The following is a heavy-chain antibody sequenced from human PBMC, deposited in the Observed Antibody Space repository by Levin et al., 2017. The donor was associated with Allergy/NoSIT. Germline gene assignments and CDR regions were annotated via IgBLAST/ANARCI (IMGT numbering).Heavy chain of an antibody. V-gene: IGHV3-48*03. Sequence: PGGSLRLSCVASGFPFSAYEMNWVRQAPGKGLELVSYITSSGGITYYADSVRGRFTISRDNAKNSLYLQVNSLRAEDTAVYYCATLFGTSHDFWGQGTLVTVSS. CDR2: ITSSGGIT. J-gene: IGHJ4*02. D-gene: IGHD3/OR15-3a*01. CDR3: ATLFGTSHDF. CDR1: GFPFSAYE.